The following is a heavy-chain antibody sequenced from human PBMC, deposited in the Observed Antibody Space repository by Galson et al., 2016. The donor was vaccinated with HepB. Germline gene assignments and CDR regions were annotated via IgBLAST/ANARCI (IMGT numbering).Heavy chain of an antibody. CDR1: GYTFSNYY. CDR2: INPSGGST. D-gene: IGHD4-17*01. CDR3: ARGPTGDYGDLNVGGF. V-gene: IGHV1-46*01. Sequence: SVKVSCKASGYTFSNYYIHWVRQAPGQGLEWMGVINPSGGSTSYPQKFQGRVTMTRDTSTGTVHMELSSLRSEDTALYYCARGPTGDYGDLNVGGFWGQGTLVTVSS. J-gene: IGHJ4*02.